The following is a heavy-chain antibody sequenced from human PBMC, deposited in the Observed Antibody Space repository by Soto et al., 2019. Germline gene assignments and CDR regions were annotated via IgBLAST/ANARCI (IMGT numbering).Heavy chain of an antibody. CDR3: STTGGY. V-gene: IGHV3-23*01. Sequence: GGSLRLSWAASDFTFSNCSMSWVRQAPGKGLEWVSSISDNGGTTYYADSVKGRFTISRDNSKNTLYLQMNSLTVEDTALYYCSTTGGYWGQGILVTVSS. D-gene: IGHD2-8*02. CDR1: DFTFSNCS. CDR2: ISDNGGTT. J-gene: IGHJ4*02.